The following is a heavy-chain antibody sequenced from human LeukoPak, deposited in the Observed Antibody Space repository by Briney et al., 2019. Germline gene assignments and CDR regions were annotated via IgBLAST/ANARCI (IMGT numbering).Heavy chain of an antibody. CDR2: IRYDETNT. J-gene: IGHJ4*02. Sequence: PGRSLRLSCAASGFSSSTYGRHWVRQAPGKGLEWVALIRYDETNTYYADSVKGRFTISRDNSKNTLYLQMSSLRAEDTAVYYCARDLNKGARGDYWGQGTLVTVSS. CDR3: ARDLNKGARGDY. CDR1: GFSSSTYG. V-gene: IGHV3-33*01. D-gene: IGHD2/OR15-2a*01.